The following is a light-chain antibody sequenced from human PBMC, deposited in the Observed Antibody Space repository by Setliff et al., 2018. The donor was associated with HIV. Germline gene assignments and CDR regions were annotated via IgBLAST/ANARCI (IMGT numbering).Light chain of an antibody. CDR2: EVI. V-gene: IGLV2-14*02. CDR1: SSDVGSYNL. Sequence: QSVLTQPASVSGSPGQSITISCTGASSDVGSYNLVSWYQQHPGKAPKLMIYEVIKRPSGVSNRFSGSKSGNTASLTISGLQAEDEADYYCSSYTFSSTPYVFGTGTKVTV. CDR3: SSYTFSSTPYV. J-gene: IGLJ1*01.